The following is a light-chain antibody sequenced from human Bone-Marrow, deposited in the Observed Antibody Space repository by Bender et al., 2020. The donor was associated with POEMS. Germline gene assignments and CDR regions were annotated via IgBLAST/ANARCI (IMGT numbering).Light chain of an antibody. CDR1: SSNFGTNA. CDR3: SSWDDSLNGWV. CDR2: SNN. V-gene: IGLV1-44*01. Sequence: QSVLTQPPSASGTPGQSVTISCSGTSSNFGTNAANWYQHVPGTAPKLLIYSNNQRRSGVPDRFSASTSGTSASLAISGLHSDDEADYYCSSWDDSLNGWVFGGGTKLTVL. J-gene: IGLJ3*02.